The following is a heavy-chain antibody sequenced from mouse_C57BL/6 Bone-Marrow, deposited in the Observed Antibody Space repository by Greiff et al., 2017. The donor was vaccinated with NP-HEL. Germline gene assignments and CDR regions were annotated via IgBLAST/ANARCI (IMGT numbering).Heavy chain of an antibody. CDR1: GYTFTSYW. D-gene: IGHD1-1*01. V-gene: IGHV1-64*01. CDR2: IHPNSGST. CDR3: ARESYYGRFYCAMDY. J-gene: IGHJ4*01. Sequence: QVQLQQPGAELVKPGASVKLSCKASGYTFTSYWMHWVKQRPGQGLEWIGMIHPNSGSTNYNEKFTSKATLTVDKSSSTAYMQLSSLTSEDSAVYYCARESYYGRFYCAMDYWGPGTSVTVSS.